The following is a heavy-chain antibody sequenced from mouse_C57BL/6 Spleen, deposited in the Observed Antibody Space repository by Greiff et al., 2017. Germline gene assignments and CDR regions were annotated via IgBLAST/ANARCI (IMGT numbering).Heavy chain of an antibody. Sequence: EVKLMESGGDLVKPGGSLKLSCAASGFTFSSYGMSWVRPTPDKRLEWVATISSGGSYTYYPDRVKGRFTISSDNAKNTLYLQMSSRKSEDTAMYYCARDSNYGGGGYFDVWGTGTTVTVSA. V-gene: IGHV5-6*01. D-gene: IGHD2-5*01. CDR2: ISSGGSYT. J-gene: IGHJ1*03. CDR3: ARDSNYGGGGYFDV. CDR1: GFTFSSYG.